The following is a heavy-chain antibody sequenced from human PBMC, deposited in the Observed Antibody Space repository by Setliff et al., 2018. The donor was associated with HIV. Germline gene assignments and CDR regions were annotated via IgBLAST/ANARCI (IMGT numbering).Heavy chain of an antibody. D-gene: IGHD6-19*01. CDR2: IIAYNLNV. CDR1: GYNFTSYG. V-gene: IGHV1-18*01. Sequence: GASVKVSCKASGYNFTSYGVSWVRQAPGQGREWMGWIIAYNLNVHYSQKVQGRVTLTTDTSTSKAYMELKNLKSDDTAVYYCASFLDPGIAVVTHAFDLWGQGTMVTVSS. J-gene: IGHJ3*01. CDR3: ASFLDPGIAVVTHAFDL.